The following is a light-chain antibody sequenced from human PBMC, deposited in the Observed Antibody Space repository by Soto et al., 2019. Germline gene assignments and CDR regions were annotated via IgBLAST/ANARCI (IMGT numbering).Light chain of an antibody. CDR3: CSYVGRNTYV. V-gene: IGLV2-11*01. CDR2: DVS. J-gene: IGLJ1*01. CDR1: SSDVGGYNY. Sequence: QSALTQPRSASGSPGQSITISCTGTSSDVGGYNYVSWYQQHPAKAPKLIIFDVSKRPSGVPNRFSGSKSGNTASLTISGLRDEDEADYYCCSYVGRNTYVFGTGTKVTV.